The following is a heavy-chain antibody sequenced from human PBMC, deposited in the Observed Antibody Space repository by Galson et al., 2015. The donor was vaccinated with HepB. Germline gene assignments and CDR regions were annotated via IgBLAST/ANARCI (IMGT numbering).Heavy chain of an antibody. D-gene: IGHD5-24*01. CDR1: GYSFTSYW. CDR3: ASGLIRDGYNQLPYWYFDL. V-gene: IGHV5-10-1*01. Sequence: QSGAEVKKPGESLRISCKGSGYSFTSYWISWVRQMPGKGLEWMGRIDPSDSYTNYSPSFQGHVTISADKSISTAYLQWSSLKASDTAMYYCASGLIRDGYNQLPYWYFDLWGRGTLVTVSS. J-gene: IGHJ2*01. CDR2: IDPSDSYT.